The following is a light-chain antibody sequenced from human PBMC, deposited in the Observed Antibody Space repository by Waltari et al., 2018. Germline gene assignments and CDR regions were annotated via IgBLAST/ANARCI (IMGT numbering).Light chain of an antibody. CDR1: RHVSTA. CDR2: DAS. CDR3: QQRSKWWLT. J-gene: IGKJ4*02. V-gene: IGKV3-11*01. Sequence: ATRHVSTANVWYHHRQGHAPRLLLDDASISATGSPARFTGSGSETDVTRTISSREPEDVAVYYCQQRSKWWLTFGGGTKVEIK.